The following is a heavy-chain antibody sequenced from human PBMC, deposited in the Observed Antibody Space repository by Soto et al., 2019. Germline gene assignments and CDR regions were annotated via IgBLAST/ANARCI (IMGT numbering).Heavy chain of an antibody. CDR1: GYTFTTYG. J-gene: IGHJ4*02. CDR3: ARGRYGDY. V-gene: IGHV1-18*01. D-gene: IGHD1-1*01. CDR2: ISAHNGNT. Sequence: QVHLVQSGAEVKKPGASVKVSCTGSGYTFTTYGITWVRQAPGQGREWMGWISAHNGNTNYAQKLQGRVTVTRDTSTSTAYMELRSLRYDDTAVYYCARGRYGDYWGQGALFTVSS.